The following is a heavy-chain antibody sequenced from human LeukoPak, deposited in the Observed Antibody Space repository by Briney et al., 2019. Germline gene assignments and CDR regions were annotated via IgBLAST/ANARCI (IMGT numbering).Heavy chain of an antibody. V-gene: IGHV3-7*03. D-gene: IGHD3-10*01. CDR2: IKQDGSEK. CDR1: GFTFSNYW. Sequence: HPGGSLRLSCAASGFTFSNYWMSWVRQAPGKGLEWVANIKQDGSEKYYVDSVKGRFTISSDNAKNSLYLQMNSLRAEDTAWYCCARWGGGFDYWGQGTLVTVSS. J-gene: IGHJ4*02. CDR3: ARWGGGFDY.